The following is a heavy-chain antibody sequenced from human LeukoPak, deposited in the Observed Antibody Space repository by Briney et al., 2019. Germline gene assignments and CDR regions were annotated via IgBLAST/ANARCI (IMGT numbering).Heavy chain of an antibody. Sequence: KSSETLSLTCTVSGDSIRGYYWSWIRQPPGKGLEWIGYVYYIGSTNYNPSLKSRLTMSVDTSKNQVSLWLSSVTAADTAVYYCARGRRVVTATPYYFDSWGPGTLVTVSS. V-gene: IGHV4-59*01. D-gene: IGHD2-15*01. CDR2: VYYIGST. CDR3: ARGRRVVTATPYYFDS. J-gene: IGHJ4*02. CDR1: GDSIRGYY.